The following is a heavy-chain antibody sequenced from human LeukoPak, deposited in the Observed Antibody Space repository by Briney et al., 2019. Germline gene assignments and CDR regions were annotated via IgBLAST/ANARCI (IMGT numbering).Heavy chain of an antibody. D-gene: IGHD2-2*01. CDR2: IRSKANSYAT. CDR3: TRHGVSCSSTSCYPLSMDV. J-gene: IGHJ6*04. V-gene: IGHV3-73*01. Sequence: GGSLRLSCAASGFTFSGSAMHWVRQASGKGLEWVGRIRSKANSYATAYAASVKGRFTISRDDSKNTAYLQMNSLKTEDTAVYYCTRHGVSCSSTSCYPLSMDVWGKGTTVTVSS. CDR1: GFTFSGSA.